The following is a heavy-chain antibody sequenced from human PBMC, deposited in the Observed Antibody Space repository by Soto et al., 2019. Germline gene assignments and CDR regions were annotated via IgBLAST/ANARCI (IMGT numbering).Heavy chain of an antibody. Sequence: QIQLMQSGAEVKKPGASVRVSCKASGYTFTTYGITWVRQAPGQGLEWMGWISAYDGSTNYAQKFQGRVSMTTDSSTSTAYMDLRSLRSDDTAVYYCARDPASAYSTSSFDCWGQGTLVTVSS. V-gene: IGHV1-18*04. J-gene: IGHJ4*02. CDR3: ARDPASAYSTSSFDC. CDR2: ISAYDGST. D-gene: IGHD6-6*01. CDR1: GYTFTTYG.